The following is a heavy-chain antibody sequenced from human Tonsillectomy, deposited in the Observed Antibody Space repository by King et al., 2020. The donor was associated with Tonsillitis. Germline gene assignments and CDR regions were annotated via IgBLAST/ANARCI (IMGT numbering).Heavy chain of an antibody. CDR3: TRDEIVSTPSGNAFDM. V-gene: IGHV1-2*02. CDR1: GYTFSDYY. Sequence: VQLVESGAEVKKTGASGKVSCKASGYTFSDYYMHWVRQAPGQGLEWMGWISPNSGGTKYAQKFQGRVTMTRDTSISTAYMELSSLRYDDTAVYFCTRDEIVSTPSGNAFDMWGPGTMVTVSS. CDR2: ISPNSGGT. D-gene: IGHD5/OR15-5a*01. J-gene: IGHJ3*02.